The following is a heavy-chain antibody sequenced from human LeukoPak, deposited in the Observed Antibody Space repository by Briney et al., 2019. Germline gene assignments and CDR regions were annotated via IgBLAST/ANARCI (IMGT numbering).Heavy chain of an antibody. J-gene: IGHJ5*02. Sequence: GGSLRFSCAASGFSFSRNWMHWVRQAPGKGLVWISHITGDGSSSSYVESVKGRFTISRDNARDTVYLQMNSLRAEDTAVYYCARGGNGCFDLWGQGTLVTVSS. CDR1: GFSFSRNW. D-gene: IGHD3-16*01. CDR3: ARGGNGCFDL. CDR2: ITGDGSSS. V-gene: IGHV3-74*01.